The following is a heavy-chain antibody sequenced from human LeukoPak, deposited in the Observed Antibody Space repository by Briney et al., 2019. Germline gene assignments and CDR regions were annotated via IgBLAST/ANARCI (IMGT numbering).Heavy chain of an antibody. CDR1: GFTFSSYW. CDR3: ARVGGGFRDDAFDI. J-gene: IGHJ3*02. D-gene: IGHD3-10*01. V-gene: IGHV3-7*03. CDR2: IKQDGSEK. Sequence: GGSLRLSCAASGFTFSSYWMNWVRQAPGKGLEWVANIKQDGSEKYYVDSVKGRFTISRDNAKNSLYLQMNSLRAEDTAVYYCARVGGGFRDDAFDIWGQGTMVTVSS.